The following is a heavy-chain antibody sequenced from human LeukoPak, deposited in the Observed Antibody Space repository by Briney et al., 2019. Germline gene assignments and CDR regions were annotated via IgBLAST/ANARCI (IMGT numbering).Heavy chain of an antibody. V-gene: IGHV3-7*01. CDR3: TRDRSRAEDD. Sequence: GGSLRLSCAASGFTSSGHWMSWVRQAPGKGREWVANINQGGSDKYYVDSVKGRFTISRDNANNLLYLQMNSLRGEDTAVYYCTRDRSRAEDDWGQGTLVTVSS. CDR2: INQGGSDK. D-gene: IGHD1-14*01. CDR1: GFTSSGHW. J-gene: IGHJ4*02.